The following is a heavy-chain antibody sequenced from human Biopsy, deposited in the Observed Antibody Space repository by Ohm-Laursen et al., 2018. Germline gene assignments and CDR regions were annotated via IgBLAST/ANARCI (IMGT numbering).Heavy chain of an antibody. Sequence: SLRLSCAASGFTFTSYAMHWVRQAPGKGLEWGAVISYDGSGEYYADSLQGRFIISRDNPKNTVDLQMNSLRAEGTAVYFCARDGKRWDYSTYFSWHFDLWGRGTLVTVSS. V-gene: IGHV3-30*03. CDR2: ISYDGSGE. CDR3: ARDGKRWDYSTYFSWHFDL. D-gene: IGHD4-11*01. CDR1: GFTFTSYA. J-gene: IGHJ2*01.